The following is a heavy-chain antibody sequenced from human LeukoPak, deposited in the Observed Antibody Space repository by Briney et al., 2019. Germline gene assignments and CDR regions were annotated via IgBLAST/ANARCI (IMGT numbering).Heavy chain of an antibody. D-gene: IGHD3-22*01. CDR3: ASYYYDSSGYGAYFDY. Sequence: ASVNGSCQASGYTFTGYYMHWVRQAPGQGVAWMGWINPNSGGTSYEQKFQGGVAMSRDTSISKDYMELSRLRSDDTGVYYCASYYYDSSGYGAYFDYWGQGTLVTVSS. CDR1: GYTFTGYY. CDR2: INPNSGGT. J-gene: IGHJ4*02. V-gene: IGHV1-2*02.